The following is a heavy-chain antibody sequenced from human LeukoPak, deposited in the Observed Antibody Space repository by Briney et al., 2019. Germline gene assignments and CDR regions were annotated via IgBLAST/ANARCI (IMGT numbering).Heavy chain of an antibody. CDR2: IKQDGNEK. V-gene: IGHV3-7*01. J-gene: IGHJ4*02. CDR3: ARGLYNRNY. D-gene: IGHD1-14*01. Sequence: PGGSLRLSCAASGFTLSSYWMSWVRQAPGKGLESVAKIKQDGNEKYYVDSVKGRFTISRDNAKNSLYLQMNSLRAEDTAVYYCARGLYNRNYWGQGTLVTVSS. CDR1: GFTLSSYW.